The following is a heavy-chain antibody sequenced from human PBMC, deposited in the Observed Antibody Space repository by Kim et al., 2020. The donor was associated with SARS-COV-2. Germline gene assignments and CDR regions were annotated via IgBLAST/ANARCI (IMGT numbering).Heavy chain of an antibody. CDR2: ISGDGGST. CDR3: AKDPSGGSYGNWFDP. Sequence: GGSLRLSCAASGFTFDDYAMHWVRQAPGKGLEWVSLISGDGGSTYYADSVKGRFTISRDNSKNSLYLQMNSLRTEDTALYYCAKDPSGGSYGNWFDPWGQGTLVTVSS. V-gene: IGHV3-43*02. CDR1: GFTFDDYA. J-gene: IGHJ5*02. D-gene: IGHD1-26*01.